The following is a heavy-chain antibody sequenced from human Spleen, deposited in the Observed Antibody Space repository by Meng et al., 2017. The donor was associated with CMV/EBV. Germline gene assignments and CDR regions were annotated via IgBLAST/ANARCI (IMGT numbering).Heavy chain of an antibody. V-gene: IGHV1-58*01. CDR1: GYTFTSSA. Sequence: SVKVSCKASGYTFTSSAVQWVRQARGQRLEWIGWIVVGSGNTNYAQKFQERVTITRDMSTSTAYMELSSLRSEDTAVYYCAAITGNSRENYYYYYGMDVWGHGTTVTVSS. CDR2: IVVGSGNT. J-gene: IGHJ6*02. CDR3: AAITGNSRENYYYYYGMDV. D-gene: IGHD1-20*01.